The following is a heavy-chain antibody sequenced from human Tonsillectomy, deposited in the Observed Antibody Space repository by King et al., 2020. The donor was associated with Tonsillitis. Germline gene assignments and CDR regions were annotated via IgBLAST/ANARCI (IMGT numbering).Heavy chain of an antibody. D-gene: IGHD1-26*01. CDR2: IYPGDSDT. Sequence: QLVQSGAEVKKPGESLKISCKGSGYSFTSYWIGWVRQMPGKGLEWMGNIYPGDSDTRYSPSFQGQVTISADKSISTAYLQWSSLKASDTAMNYCARPRTYSGSYKFAFDIWGQGTMVTVSS. CDR1: GYSFTSYW. J-gene: IGHJ3*02. CDR3: ARPRTYSGSYKFAFDI. V-gene: IGHV5-51*01.